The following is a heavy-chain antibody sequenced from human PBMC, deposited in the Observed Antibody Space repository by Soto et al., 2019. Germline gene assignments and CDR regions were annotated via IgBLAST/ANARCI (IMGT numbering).Heavy chain of an antibody. Sequence: GESLKISCKGSGYSFTSYWIGWVRQMPGKGLEWMGIIYPGDSDTRYSPSFQGQVTISADKSISTAYLQWSSLKASDTAMYYCARQELLWFGEFPNWFDPWGQGTLVTVSS. CDR1: GYSFTSYW. J-gene: IGHJ5*02. D-gene: IGHD3-10*01. V-gene: IGHV5-51*01. CDR3: ARQELLWFGEFPNWFDP. CDR2: IYPGDSDT.